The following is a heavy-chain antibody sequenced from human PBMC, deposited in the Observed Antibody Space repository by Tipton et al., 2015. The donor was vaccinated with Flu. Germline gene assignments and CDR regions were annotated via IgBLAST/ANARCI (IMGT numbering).Heavy chain of an antibody. CDR1: GGSIGHYS. Sequence: TLSLTCTVSGGSIGHYSWSWIRQAPGKGLEWIGYTYYTGNTNYNPSLKSRVTISVDTSKNDFSLKLRSVTAADTAVYYCARDGGFSDYDYAFDLWGQGTMVTVSS. D-gene: IGHD5-12*01. CDR3: ARDGGFSDYDYAFDL. CDR2: TYYTGNT. J-gene: IGHJ3*01. V-gene: IGHV4-59*01.